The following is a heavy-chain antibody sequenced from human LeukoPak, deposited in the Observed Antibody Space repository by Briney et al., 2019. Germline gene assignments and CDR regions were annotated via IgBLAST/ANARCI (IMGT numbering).Heavy chain of an antibody. Sequence: ASVTVSCKASGYTFTSYDINWVRQATGQGLEWMGWMNPNSGNTGYAQKFQGRVTLTRDTSISTAYMELSSLGSEDTAVYYCARANLGFDYWGQGTLVTVSS. CDR1: GYTFTSYD. CDR3: ARANLGFDY. V-gene: IGHV1-8*01. CDR2: MNPNSGNT. J-gene: IGHJ4*02. D-gene: IGHD3-16*01.